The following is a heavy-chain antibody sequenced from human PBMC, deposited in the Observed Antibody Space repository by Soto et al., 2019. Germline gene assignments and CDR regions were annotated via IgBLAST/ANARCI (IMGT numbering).Heavy chain of an antibody. J-gene: IGHJ4*02. CDR1: GGSISSYY. D-gene: IGHD3-3*01. CDR2: IYYSGST. V-gene: IGHV4-59*01. CDR3: ARAGGGWRCLEGLPADY. Sequence: SETLSLTCTVSGGSISSYYWSWIRQPPGKGLEWIGYIYYSGSTNYNPSLKSRVTISVDTSKNQFSLKLSSVTAADTAVYYWARAGGGWRCLEGLPADYWGQGTLVTVSA.